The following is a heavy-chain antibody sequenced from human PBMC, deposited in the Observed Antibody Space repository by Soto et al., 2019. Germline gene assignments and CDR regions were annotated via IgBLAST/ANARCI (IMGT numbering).Heavy chain of an antibody. D-gene: IGHD5-18*01. V-gene: IGHV1-24*01. J-gene: IGHJ6*02. CDR1: GYTLTELS. CDR3: ATAPPWWIQLWSHTKHYYYYYGMDV. CDR2: FDPEDGET. Sequence: ASVKVSCKVSGYTLTELSMHWVRQAPGKGLEWMGGFDPEDGETIYAQKFQGRVTMTEDTSTDTAYMELSSLRSEDTAVYYCATAPPWWIQLWSHTKHYYYYYGMDVWGQGTTVTVSS.